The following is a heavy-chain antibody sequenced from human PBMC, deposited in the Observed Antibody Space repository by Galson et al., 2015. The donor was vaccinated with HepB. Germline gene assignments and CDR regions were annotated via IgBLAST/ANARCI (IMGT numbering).Heavy chain of an antibody. D-gene: IGHD5-18*01. J-gene: IGHJ5*02. CDR1: GYTFTSYA. V-gene: IGHV7-4-1*02. Sequence: SVKVYCKASGYTFTSYAMNWVRQAPGQGLEWMGWINTNTGNPTYAQGFTGRFVFSLDTSVSTAYLQISSLKAEDTAVYYCARDHGIQLYGIRSWFDPWGQVSLVTVSS. CDR3: ARDHGIQLYGIRSWFDP. CDR2: INTNTGNP.